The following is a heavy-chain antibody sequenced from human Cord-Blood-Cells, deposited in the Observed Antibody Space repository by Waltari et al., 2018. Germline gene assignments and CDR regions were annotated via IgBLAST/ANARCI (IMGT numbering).Heavy chain of an antibody. CDR3: ATDGSGVVTHY. V-gene: IGHV1-24*01. D-gene: IGHD2-21*02. Sequence: QVQLVQSGDEVKKPGASGKVSCKVSGYTLTEVSMHWVGQAPGKGLEWMGGVDTENGETIYAHKFQGSVTMTEETSTYTAYMELSSLRSEDTAVYYCATDGSGVVTHYWGQGTLVTVSS. CDR2: VDTENGET. J-gene: IGHJ4*02. CDR1: GYTLTEVS.